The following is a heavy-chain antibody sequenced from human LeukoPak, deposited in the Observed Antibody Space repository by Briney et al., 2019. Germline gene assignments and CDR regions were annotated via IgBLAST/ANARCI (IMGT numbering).Heavy chain of an antibody. J-gene: IGHJ4*02. Sequence: PGGSLRLSCAASGFTFSSYGMHWVRQAPGKGLEWVAVIWYDGSNKYYADSVKGRFTISRDNSKNTLYLQMNSLRAEDTAVYYCAREQSYLTYFDYWGQGTLVTVSS. CDR1: GFTFSSYG. CDR3: AREQSYLTYFDY. CDR2: IWYDGSNK. V-gene: IGHV3-33*01.